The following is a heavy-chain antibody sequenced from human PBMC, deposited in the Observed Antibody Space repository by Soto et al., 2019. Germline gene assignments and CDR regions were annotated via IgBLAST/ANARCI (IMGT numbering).Heavy chain of an antibody. CDR2: IYHSGST. V-gene: IGHV4-4*02. CDR3: ARARSGPFDI. D-gene: IGHD2-15*01. J-gene: IGHJ3*02. CDR1: GDSINSSNW. Sequence: QVQLQESGPGLVKPSGTLSLTCAVSGDSINSSNWWSWVRQPPGKGLEWIGEIYHSGSTNYNPSRNXXVXIXXATSKHQSSLKLSSVTAADPAVFYCARARSGPFDIWGQGTMVTVSS.